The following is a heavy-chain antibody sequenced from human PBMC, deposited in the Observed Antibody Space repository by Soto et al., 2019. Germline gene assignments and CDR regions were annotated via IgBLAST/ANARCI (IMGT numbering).Heavy chain of an antibody. V-gene: IGHV4-59*05. D-gene: IGHD3-3*01. CDR3: ARHTREESITIFGVAFDC. Sequence: TSETLSLTCTVSGGSINTFYWSWVRQPAGKGLEWIGSIYYSGSTYYNPSLKSRVTISVDTSKNQFSLKLSSVTAADTAVYYCARHTREESITIFGVAFDCWGQGTLVTVSS. CDR2: IYYSGST. J-gene: IGHJ4*02. CDR1: GGSINTFY.